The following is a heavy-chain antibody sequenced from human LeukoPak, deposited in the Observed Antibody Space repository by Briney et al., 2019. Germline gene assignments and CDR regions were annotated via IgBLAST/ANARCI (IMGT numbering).Heavy chain of an antibody. V-gene: IGHV4-61*02. J-gene: IGHJ5*02. CDR3: ARGYADFWSGYFQNWFDP. CDR2: IYTSVST. CDR1: GGSLSSGSYY. Sequence: PSETLSLTCTVSGGSLSSGSYYYNWIRQPAGEGLEWIVRIYTSVSTNYNPSLKSRASISGDTSKNQFSLKLSSVTAADTAVYYCARGYADFWSGYFQNWFDPWGQGTLATVSS. D-gene: IGHD3-3*01.